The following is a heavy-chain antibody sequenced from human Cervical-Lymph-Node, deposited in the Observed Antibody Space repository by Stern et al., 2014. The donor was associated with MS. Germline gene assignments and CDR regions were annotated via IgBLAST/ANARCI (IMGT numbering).Heavy chain of an antibody. J-gene: IGHJ4*02. V-gene: IGHV3-9*01. CDR1: GFTVNAYS. CDR3: AKTTVTTRPFEF. Sequence: MQLVQSGGGLVQPGRSLRLSCAASGFTVNAYSMHWVRQAPGKGLEWVSAISWDGGSTEYAASVKGRFAISRDNAKNSLFLHMNSLRPEDTAFYYCAKTTVTTRPFEFWGQGTLVTVSS. D-gene: IGHD4-17*01. CDR2: ISWDGGST.